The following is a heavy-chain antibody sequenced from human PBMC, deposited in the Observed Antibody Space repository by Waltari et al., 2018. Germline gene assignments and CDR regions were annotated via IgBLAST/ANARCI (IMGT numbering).Heavy chain of an antibody. CDR2: IIPIFGTA. J-gene: IGHJ4*02. CDR1: GGNFTSYA. Sequence: QVQLVQSGSEVKKPGSSVKVSCTTSGGNFTSYAIRWVRQAPGQGLEWMGRIIPIFGTANNAQKFQGRVTIPADKSTSTAYMELSSLRSEDTAVYYCASHTEWIFDNWGQGTLVTVSS. CDR3: ASHTEWIFDN. V-gene: IGHV1-69*06. D-gene: IGHD3-3*01.